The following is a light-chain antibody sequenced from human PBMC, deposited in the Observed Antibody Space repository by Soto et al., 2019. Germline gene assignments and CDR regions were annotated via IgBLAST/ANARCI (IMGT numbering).Light chain of an antibody. CDR2: DAS. CDR1: KSVSSSY. J-gene: IGKJ1*01. V-gene: IGKV3D-20*01. Sequence: EIVLTQSPATLSLSPGERATLSCGASKSVSSSYLAWYQQKPGLAPRLLIYDASSKATGIPDRFSGSGSGTDLIITISILEPEDFAVYYCQQYGSSPQAFGQGTKVEIK. CDR3: QQYGSSPQA.